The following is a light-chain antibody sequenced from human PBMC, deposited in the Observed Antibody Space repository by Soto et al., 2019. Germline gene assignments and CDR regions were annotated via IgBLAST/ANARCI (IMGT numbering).Light chain of an antibody. CDR3: QQRSNLPLT. CDR1: QTVSSF. Sequence: VLTQSPATLALSPGERATLSCRASQTVSSFLAGYQQKPGQAPRLLIHDSSDMATGIPDRFSGSGSGTDFTLTSSSLEPVECAVYYCQQRSNLPLTFGGGTRVEI. J-gene: IGKJ4*01. V-gene: IGKV3-11*01. CDR2: DSS.